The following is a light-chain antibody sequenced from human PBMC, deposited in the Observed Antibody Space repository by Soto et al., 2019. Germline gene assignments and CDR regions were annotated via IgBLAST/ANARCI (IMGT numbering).Light chain of an antibody. CDR2: EVS. CDR1: SSDVGGYNY. J-gene: IGLJ2*01. V-gene: IGLV2-14*01. CDR3: SSYASSSTHVV. Sequence: QSVLTQPASVSGSPGQSITISCTGTSSDVGGYNYVSWYQQHPGKAPKLMIYEVSNRPSGVSNRFSASKSGNTASLTISGLQAEDEADYYCSSYASSSTHVVFGGGTKLTVL.